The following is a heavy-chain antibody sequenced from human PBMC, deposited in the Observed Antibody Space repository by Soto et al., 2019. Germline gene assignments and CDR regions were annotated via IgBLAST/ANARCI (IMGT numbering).Heavy chain of an antibody. D-gene: IGHD3-10*01. V-gene: IGHV4-61*01. CDR3: ARGSRYYGSGSPFPDY. Sequence: PSETLSLTCSVSGDSVSSYNYYWSWIRQPPGKGLEWIGYIYYSGSTNYNPSLKSRVTISVDTSKNQFSLKLSSVTAADTAVYYCARGSRYYGSGSPFPDYWGQGTLVTVSS. CDR2: IYYSGST. J-gene: IGHJ4*02. CDR1: GDSVSSYNYY.